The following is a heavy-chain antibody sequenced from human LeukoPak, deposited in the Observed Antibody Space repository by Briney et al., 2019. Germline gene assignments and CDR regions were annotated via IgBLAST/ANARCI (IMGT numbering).Heavy chain of an antibody. J-gene: IGHJ3*02. V-gene: IGHV1-2*02. CDR2: INPNSGGT. Sequence: ASVKVSRKASGYTFTGYYMHWVRQAPGQGLEWMGWINPNSGGTNYAQKLQGRVTMTRDTSISTAYMELSRLRSDDTAVYYCARDLPARDDAFDIWGQGTMVTVSS. CDR1: GYTFTGYY. CDR3: ARDLPARDDAFDI.